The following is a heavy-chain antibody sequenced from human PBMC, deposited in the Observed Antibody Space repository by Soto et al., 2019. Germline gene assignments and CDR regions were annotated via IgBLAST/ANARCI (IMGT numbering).Heavy chain of an antibody. V-gene: IGHV1-18*01. D-gene: IGHD3-10*01. J-gene: IGHJ5*02. Sequence: ASVKVSCKASGYTFTSYGISWVRQAPGQGLEWMGWISAYNGNTNYAQKLQGRVTMTTDTSTSTAYMELRSPRSDDTAVYYCARGQSHTYYYGSGSYITESNWFDPWGQGTLVTVSS. CDR1: GYTFTSYG. CDR3: ARGQSHTYYYGSGSYITESNWFDP. CDR2: ISAYNGNT.